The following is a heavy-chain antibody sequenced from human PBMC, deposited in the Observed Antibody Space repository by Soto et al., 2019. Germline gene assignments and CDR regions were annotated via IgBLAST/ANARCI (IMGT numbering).Heavy chain of an antibody. CDR3: ASGAIRYRGVPQTGHYYYYYGMDV. V-gene: IGHV3-30-3*01. D-gene: IGHD3-10*01. CDR2: ISYDGSNK. Sequence: PVGSLRLSCAASGFTFSSYAMHWVRQAPGKGLEWVAVISYDGSNKYYADSVKGRFTISRDNSKNTLYLQMNSLRAEDTAVYYCASGAIRYRGVPQTGHYYYYYGMDVWGQGTTVTVSS. J-gene: IGHJ6*02. CDR1: GFTFSSYA.